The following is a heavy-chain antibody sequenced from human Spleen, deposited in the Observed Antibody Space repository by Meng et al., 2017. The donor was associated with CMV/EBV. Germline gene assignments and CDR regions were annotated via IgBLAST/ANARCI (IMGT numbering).Heavy chain of an antibody. V-gene: IGHV1-69*05. CDR3: ARGLGDSSHFDY. Sequence: TDSGGPFETHPITWVRQAPGQGLEWMGGVIPIFGTADYAQKFQGRVTITTDESTSTAYMELSSLRSEDTAVYYCARGLGDSSHFDYWGQGTLVTVSS. D-gene: IGHD6-19*01. CDR1: GGPFETHP. CDR2: VIPIFGTA. J-gene: IGHJ4*02.